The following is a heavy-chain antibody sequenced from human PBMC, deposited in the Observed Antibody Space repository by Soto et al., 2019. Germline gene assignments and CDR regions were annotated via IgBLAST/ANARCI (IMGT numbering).Heavy chain of an antibody. CDR3: ARGGLTTVTLDY. CDR2: IIPVSGTT. J-gene: IGHJ4*02. Sequence: VQLVQSGAEVKKPGSSLKVSCSISGGTITDYLISWLRQAPGQGLEWMGGIIPVSGTTYFAQKFQDRVTITVDDSTKTAYMELSSLRSEDTAVYYCARGGLTTVTLDYWGQGTLVTVSS. D-gene: IGHD4-17*01. V-gene: IGHV1-69*01. CDR1: GGTITDYL.